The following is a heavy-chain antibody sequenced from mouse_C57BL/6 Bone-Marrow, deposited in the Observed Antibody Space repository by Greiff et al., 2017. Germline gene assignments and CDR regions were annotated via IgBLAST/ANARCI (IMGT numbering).Heavy chain of an antibody. CDR2: IHPSDSDT. CDR3: APVITTVVATDWYFDV. Sequence: QVQLQQPGAELVKPGASVKVSCKASGYTFTSYWMHWVKQRPGQGLEWIGRIHPSDSDTNYNQKFKGKATLTVDKSSSTAYMQLSSLTSEDSAVYYCAPVITTVVATDWYFDVWGTGTTVTVSS. J-gene: IGHJ1*03. D-gene: IGHD1-1*01. V-gene: IGHV1-74*01. CDR1: GYTFTSYW.